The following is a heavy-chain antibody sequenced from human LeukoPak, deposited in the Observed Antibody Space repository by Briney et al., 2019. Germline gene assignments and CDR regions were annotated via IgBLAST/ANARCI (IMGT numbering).Heavy chain of an antibody. CDR1: GYTFTGYY. CDR2: INPNSGGT. V-gene: IGHV1-2*02. CDR3: ARDLGYSNMRNWFDP. D-gene: IGHD6-13*01. Sequence: GASVKVSCKASGYTFTGYYMHWVRQAPGQGLEWMGWINPNSGGTNYAQKFQGRVTITRDTSISTAYMELSRLRSDDTAVYYCARDLGYSNMRNWFDPWGQGTLVTVSS. J-gene: IGHJ5*02.